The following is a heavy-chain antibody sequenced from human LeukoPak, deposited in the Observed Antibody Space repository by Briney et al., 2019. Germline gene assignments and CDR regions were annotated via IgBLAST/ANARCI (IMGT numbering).Heavy chain of an antibody. V-gene: IGHV1-2*02. D-gene: IGHD1-14*01. Sequence: ASVKVSYKASGYTFTGYYMHWVRQAPGQGLEWMGWINPNSGGTNYAQKFQGRVTMTRDTSISTAYMELSRLRSDDTAVYYCARNRAVSRNWFDPWGRGTLVTVSS. CDR3: ARNRAVSRNWFDP. CDR1: GYTFTGYY. J-gene: IGHJ5*02. CDR2: INPNSGGT.